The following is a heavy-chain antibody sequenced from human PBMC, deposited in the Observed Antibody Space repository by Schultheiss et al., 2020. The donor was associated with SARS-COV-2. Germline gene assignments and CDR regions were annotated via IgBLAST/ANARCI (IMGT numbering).Heavy chain of an antibody. V-gene: IGHV1-18*04. Sequence: ASVKVSCKASGYTFTGYYMHWVRQAPGQGLEWMGWISAYNGNTNYAQKLQGRVTMTTDTSTSTAYMELRSLRSDDTAVYYCAGNNWFDPWGQGTLVTVSS. J-gene: IGHJ5*02. CDR2: ISAYNGNT. CDR3: AGNNWFDP. CDR1: GYTFTGYY.